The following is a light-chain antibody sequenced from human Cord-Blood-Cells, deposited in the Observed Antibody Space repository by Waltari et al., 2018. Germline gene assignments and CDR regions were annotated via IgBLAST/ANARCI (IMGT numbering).Light chain of an antibody. J-gene: IGKJ1*01. Sequence: EIVMTQSPATLSVSHGERATLSCRASQSVSSTLAWYQQKPGQAPRLLIYGASTRATGIPARFSGSGSGTEFTLTISSLQSEDFAVYYCQQYNNWPPWTFGQGTKVEIK. V-gene: IGKV3-15*01. CDR2: GAS. CDR3: QQYNNWPPWT. CDR1: QSVSST.